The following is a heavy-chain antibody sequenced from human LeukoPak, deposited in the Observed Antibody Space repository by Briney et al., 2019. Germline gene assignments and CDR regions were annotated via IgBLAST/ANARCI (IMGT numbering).Heavy chain of an antibody. D-gene: IGHD3-22*01. V-gene: IGHV4-59*08. J-gene: IGHJ4*02. CDR1: GGSISNYY. CDR3: VRLVGHSGGYYPYYFDY. CDR2: ILYSGNT. Sequence: SETLSLTCTVSGGSISNYYWSWIRQPPGKGLEWIGYILYSGNTNSNPSLKSRVTMSVDTSKNEFSLKLSSVTAADTAVYYCVRLVGHSGGYYPYYFDYWGQGTLVTVSS.